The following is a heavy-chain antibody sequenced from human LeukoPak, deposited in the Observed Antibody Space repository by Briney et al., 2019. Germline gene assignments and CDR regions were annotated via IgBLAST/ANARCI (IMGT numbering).Heavy chain of an antibody. J-gene: IGHJ6*02. CDR3: ATACSGGSCYAPYYYYGMDV. Sequence: SETLSLTCTVSGGSISSGSYYWSWIRQPAGKGLEWIGRIYTSGSTNYNPSLKSRVTISVDTSKNQFSLKLSSVTAADTAVYYCATACSGGSCYAPYYYYGMDVWGQGTTVTVSS. CDR2: IYTSGST. V-gene: IGHV4-61*02. D-gene: IGHD2-15*01. CDR1: GGSISSGSYY.